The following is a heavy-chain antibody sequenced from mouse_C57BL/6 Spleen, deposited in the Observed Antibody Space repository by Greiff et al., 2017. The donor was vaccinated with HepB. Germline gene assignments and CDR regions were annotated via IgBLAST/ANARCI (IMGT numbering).Heavy chain of an antibody. J-gene: IGHJ2*01. CDR3: ARHDYDAFDY. CDR1: GFTFSDYG. V-gene: IGHV5-15*01. Sequence: EVQGVESGGGLVQPGGSLKLSCAASGFTFSDYGMAWVRQAPRKGPEWVAFISNLAYSIYYADTVTGRFTISRENAKNTLYLEMSSLRSEDTAMYYCARHDYDAFDYWGQGTTLTVSS. D-gene: IGHD2-4*01. CDR2: ISNLAYSI.